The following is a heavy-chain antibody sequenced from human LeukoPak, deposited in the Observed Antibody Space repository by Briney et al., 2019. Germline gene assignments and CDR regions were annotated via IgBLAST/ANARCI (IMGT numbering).Heavy chain of an antibody. D-gene: IGHD3-22*01. Sequence: KPSETLSITCTVSGGSISSYYSSWIRQPPGKGLEWIGYIYYSGSTNYNPSLKSRVTISVDTSKNQFSLKLSSVTAADTAVYYCAREYYDSNTWGQGTLVTVSS. V-gene: IGHV4-59*12. J-gene: IGHJ4*02. CDR2: IYYSGST. CDR3: AREYYDSNT. CDR1: GGSISSYY.